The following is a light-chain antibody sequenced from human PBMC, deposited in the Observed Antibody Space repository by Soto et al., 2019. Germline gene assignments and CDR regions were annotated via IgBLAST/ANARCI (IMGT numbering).Light chain of an antibody. J-gene: IGLJ1*01. V-gene: IGLV1-40*01. CDR1: SSNIGAGYD. CDR2: ANR. Sequence: QSVLTQPPSVSGAPGQRVTISCTGSSSNIGAGYDVHWYQQLPGTAPKLLIYANRNRPSGVPDRFSVSKSDTSASLAITGLQAEDEADYYCQSYDSSLSVYVFGTGTKVTVL. CDR3: QSYDSSLSVYV.